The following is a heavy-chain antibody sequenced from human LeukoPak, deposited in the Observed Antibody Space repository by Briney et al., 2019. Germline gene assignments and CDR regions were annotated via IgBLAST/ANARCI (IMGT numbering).Heavy chain of an antibody. J-gene: IGHJ4*02. V-gene: IGHV4-61*01. CDR3: ATTPARGQYFDY. Sequence: SETLSLTCTVSGGSVSSGSYYWSWIRQPPGKGLEWIGYIYYSGSTKYNPSLKSRVTISGDTSKNQFSLKLSSVTAADTAVYYCATTPARGQYFDYWGQGTLVTVSS. CDR2: IYYSGST. CDR1: GGSVSSGSYY. D-gene: IGHD1-26*01.